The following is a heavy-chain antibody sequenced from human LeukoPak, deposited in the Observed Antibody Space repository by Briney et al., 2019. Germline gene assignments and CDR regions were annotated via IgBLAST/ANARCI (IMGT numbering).Heavy chain of an antibody. J-gene: IGHJ2*01. Sequence: SVKVSCKASGGTFSSYAISWVRQAPGQGLEWMGRIIPILGIPNYARKFQGRVTITADKSTTTAYMELSSLRSEDTTVYYCATEAIVVVTARDYWYFDLWGRGTLVTVSS. D-gene: IGHD2-21*02. V-gene: IGHV1-69*04. CDR3: ATEAIVVVTARDYWYFDL. CDR2: IIPILGIP. CDR1: GGTFSSYA.